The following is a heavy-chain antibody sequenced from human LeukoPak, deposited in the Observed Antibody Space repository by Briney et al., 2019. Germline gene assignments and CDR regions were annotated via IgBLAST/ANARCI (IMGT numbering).Heavy chain of an antibody. CDR1: GGSVSSGSYY. D-gene: IGHD3-22*01. CDR3: ARAGDYYDSSGYYYSY. CDR2: IYYSGST. J-gene: IGHJ4*02. Sequence: PXETLSLTCTVSGGSVSSGSYYWSWIRQPPGKGLEWIRYIYYSGSTNYNPSLKSRVTISVDTSKNQFSLKLSSVTAADTAVYYCARAGDYYDSSGYYYSYWGQGTLVTVSS. V-gene: IGHV4-61*01.